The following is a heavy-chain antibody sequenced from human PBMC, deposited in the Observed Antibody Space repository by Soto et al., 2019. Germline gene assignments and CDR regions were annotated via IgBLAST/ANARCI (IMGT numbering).Heavy chain of an antibody. CDR2: ISAYNGNT. V-gene: IGHV1-18*04. D-gene: IGHD3-3*01. J-gene: IGHJ6*02. CDR1: GYTFTSYG. Sequence: QVQLVQSGAEVKKPGASVKVSCKASGYTFTSYGISWVRQAPGQGLEWMGWISAYNGNTNYAQKLQGRVTMTTDTSTRTAYMELRSLRSDDTAVYYCASAWYYDFWSGYSYYYYYGMDVWGQGTTVTVSS. CDR3: ASAWYYDFWSGYSYYYYYGMDV.